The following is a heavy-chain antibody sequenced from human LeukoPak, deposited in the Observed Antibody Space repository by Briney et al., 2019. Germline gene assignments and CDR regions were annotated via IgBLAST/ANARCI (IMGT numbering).Heavy chain of an antibody. CDR3: VGGAPNWGFDF. CDR1: GYTFTSYD. CDR2: MSPSTGNT. J-gene: IGHJ4*02. V-gene: IGHV1-8*01. Sequence: ASVKVSCKASGYTFTSYDINWVRQAPGQGFEWMGWMSPSTGNTGYAQKFQGRVTVTRYTSVSTAYMELSSLRSEDTAVYYCVGGAPNWGFDFWGQGTLVTVSS. D-gene: IGHD7-27*01.